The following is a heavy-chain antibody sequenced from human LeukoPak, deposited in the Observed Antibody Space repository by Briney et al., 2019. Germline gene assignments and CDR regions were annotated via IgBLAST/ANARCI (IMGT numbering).Heavy chain of an antibody. J-gene: IGHJ5*02. CDR3: ARLNYYGSGRFDP. D-gene: IGHD3-10*01. V-gene: IGHV4-34*01. CDR1: GGSFSGYY. Sequence: SETLSLTCAVYGGSFSGYYWSWIRQPPGKGLEWIGEINHSGSTNYNPSLKSRVTISVDTSKNQFSLKLSSVTAADTAVYYCARLNYYGSGRFDPWGQGTLVTVSS. CDR2: INHSGST.